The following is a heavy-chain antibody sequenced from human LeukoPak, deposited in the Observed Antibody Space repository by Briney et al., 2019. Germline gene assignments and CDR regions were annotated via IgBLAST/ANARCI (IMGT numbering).Heavy chain of an antibody. CDR3: TRGSIAYYYMDV. D-gene: IGHD3-22*01. CDR1: GGSINSYY. Sequence: SETLSLTCTVSGGSINSYYWSWIRQPPGKGLEWIGNIYYSGSTNYNPSLKSRVTISVDTSKNQFSLKLSSVTAAGTAVYYCTRGSIAYYYMDVWGKGTTVTISS. J-gene: IGHJ6*03. V-gene: IGHV4-59*01. CDR2: IYYSGST.